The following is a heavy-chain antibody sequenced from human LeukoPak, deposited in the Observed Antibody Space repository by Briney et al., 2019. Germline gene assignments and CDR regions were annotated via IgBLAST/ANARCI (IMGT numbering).Heavy chain of an antibody. V-gene: IGHV4-59*12. CDR3: ASHVPQNSFDY. D-gene: IGHD2-2*01. CDR1: GGSISSYY. Sequence: SETLSLTCTVSGGSISSYYWSWIRQPPGKGLEWIGYIYYSGSTYYNPSLKSRVTISVDTSKNQFSLKLSSVTAADTAVYYCASHVPQNSFDYWGQGTLVTVSS. J-gene: IGHJ4*02. CDR2: IYYSGST.